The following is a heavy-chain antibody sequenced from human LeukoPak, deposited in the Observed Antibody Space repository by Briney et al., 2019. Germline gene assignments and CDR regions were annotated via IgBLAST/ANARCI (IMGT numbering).Heavy chain of an antibody. V-gene: IGHV3-13*01. CDR1: GFTFRNFD. D-gene: IGHD6-13*01. CDR2: IGTAGDT. CDR3: SRGGAPAGYAYDI. J-gene: IGHJ3*02. Sequence: GGSLRLSCATSGFTFRNFDLHWVRQATGEGLEWVSAIGTAGDTYYPDSVKGRFTISRDNAKNSFYLQMSNLRVGDTAVYYCSRGGAPAGYAYDIWGHGTVVTVSS.